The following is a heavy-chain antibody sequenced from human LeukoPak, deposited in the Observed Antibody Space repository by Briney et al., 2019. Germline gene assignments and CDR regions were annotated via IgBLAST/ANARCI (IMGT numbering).Heavy chain of an antibody. CDR1: GYSISRGYY. Sequence: KPSETLSLTCAVSGYSISRGYYWGWIRQPPGKGLEWIGSIYHSGSTYYNPSLKSRVTISVDTSKNQFSLKLSSVTAADTAVYYCARHSGYYYDSSGYYYPHYWYFDLWGRGTLVTVSS. J-gene: IGHJ2*01. D-gene: IGHD3-22*01. V-gene: IGHV4-38-2*01. CDR3: ARHSGYYYDSSGYYYPHYWYFDL. CDR2: IYHSGST.